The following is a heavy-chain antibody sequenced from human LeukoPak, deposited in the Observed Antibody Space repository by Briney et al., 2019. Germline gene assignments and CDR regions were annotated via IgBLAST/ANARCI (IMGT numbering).Heavy chain of an antibody. V-gene: IGHV1-46*03. CDR2: SNPSGGST. J-gene: IGHJ6*03. CDR3: ARASYPSYYYYYMDV. Sequence: ASVKVSCKASGYTFTSYYMHWVRQAPGQGLEWMGISNPSGGSTSYAQKFQGRVTMTRDTSTSTVYMELSSLRSEDTAVYYCARASYPSYYYYYMDVWGKGTTVTVSS. CDR1: GYTFTSYY.